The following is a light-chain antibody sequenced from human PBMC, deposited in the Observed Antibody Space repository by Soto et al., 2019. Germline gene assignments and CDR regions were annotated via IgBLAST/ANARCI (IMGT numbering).Light chain of an antibody. Sequence: DIQMTQSPSTLSASVGDRVTITCRASQSISSWLAWYQQKPGKAPTFMIYKASSLESGVPSRFSGSGSGTEFTLTISSLQPDDFATYYCKQYNSWYTFGQGTKVEIK. CDR2: KAS. CDR3: KQYNSWYT. CDR1: QSISSW. J-gene: IGKJ2*01. V-gene: IGKV1-5*03.